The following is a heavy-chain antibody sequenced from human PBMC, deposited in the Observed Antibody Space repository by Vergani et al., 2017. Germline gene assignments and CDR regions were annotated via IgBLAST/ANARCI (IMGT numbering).Heavy chain of an antibody. CDR2: IWYDGSNK. CDR3: ARFPSVEQLDYYYYYMDV. V-gene: IGHV3-33*01. D-gene: IGHD6-6*01. J-gene: IGHJ6*03. CDR1: GFTFSSYG. Sequence: VQVVESGGGVVQPGRSLRLSCAASGFTFSSYGMHWVRQAPGKGLEWVAVIWYDGSNKYYADSVKGRFTISRDNSKNTLYLQMNSLRAEDTAVYYCARFPSVEQLDYYYYYMDVWGKGTTVTVSS.